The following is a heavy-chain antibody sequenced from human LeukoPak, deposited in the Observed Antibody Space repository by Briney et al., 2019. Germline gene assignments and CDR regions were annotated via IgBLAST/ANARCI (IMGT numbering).Heavy chain of an antibody. V-gene: IGHV1-3*03. CDR3: AKVGFYYDASGFYSYFEY. Sequence: ASVRVSCKTSGYTFIDYPIHWVRQAPGQRLEWMGWINVDSGNTKYSQEFQGRVTITRDTSASTAYMELSSLRSEDMAVYYCAKVGFYYDASGFYSYFEYWGQGTLVTVSS. D-gene: IGHD3-22*01. J-gene: IGHJ4*02. CDR1: GYTFIDYP. CDR2: INVDSGNT.